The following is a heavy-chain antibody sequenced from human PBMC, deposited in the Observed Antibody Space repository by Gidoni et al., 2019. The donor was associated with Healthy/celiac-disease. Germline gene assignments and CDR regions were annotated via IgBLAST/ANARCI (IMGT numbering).Heavy chain of an antibody. CDR3: ASRYYYDSSGYGGWYFDL. V-gene: IGHV4-39*01. J-gene: IGHJ2*01. D-gene: IGHD3-22*01. CDR2: IYYSGST. Sequence: QLQLQESGPGLVKPSETLSLTCTVSGGSISSSSYYWGWIRQPPGKGLKWIGSIYYSGSTYYNPSLKSRVTISVDTSKNQFSLKLSSVTAADTAVYYCASRYYYDSSGYGGWYFDLWGRGTLVTVSS. CDR1: GGSISSSSYY.